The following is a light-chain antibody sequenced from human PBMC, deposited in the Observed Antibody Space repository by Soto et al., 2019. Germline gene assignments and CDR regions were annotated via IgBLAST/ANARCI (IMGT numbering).Light chain of an antibody. V-gene: IGKV3-20*01. Sequence: PGERATLSCRASQSFRGLLAWYQQKPGQAPRLLIYGGSSRATGIPDRFSGSGSGTECTLTINRLEPEDFAVDYCQQYGSSTPTFGQGTKVDIK. CDR1: QSFRGL. CDR2: GGS. CDR3: QQYGSSTPT. J-gene: IGKJ1*01.